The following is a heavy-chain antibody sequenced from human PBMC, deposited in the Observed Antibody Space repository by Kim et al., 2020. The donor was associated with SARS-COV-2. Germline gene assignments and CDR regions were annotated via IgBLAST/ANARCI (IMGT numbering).Heavy chain of an antibody. Sequence: GGSLRLSCVASGFTFSTYWMHWVRQAPGKGLVWVSRINSDGSGTVYADSVKGRFTISRDNAKNTLYLQMNSLRVEATAVYYCARSIVGPSTDYWGQGTLVTVSS. CDR3: ARSIVGPSTDY. V-gene: IGHV3-74*01. J-gene: IGHJ4*02. CDR2: INSDGSGT. CDR1: GFTFSTYW. D-gene: IGHD1-26*01.